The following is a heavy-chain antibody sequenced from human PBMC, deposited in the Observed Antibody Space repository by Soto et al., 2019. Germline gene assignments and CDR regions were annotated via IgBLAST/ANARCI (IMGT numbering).Heavy chain of an antibody. V-gene: IGHV4-38-2*02. CDR3: ARNPSGRNSEY. D-gene: IGHD6-19*01. J-gene: IGHJ4*02. CDR1: SSPINSRYY. CDR2: IYHSGST. Sequence: SETLSLTCTVSSSPINSRYYWGWIRQTPGKGLEWVASIYHSGSTHYNPSLKSRATISVDTSNNQFSLRLSSVTAADTAIYYCARNPSGRNSEYLGQGTQVNVSS.